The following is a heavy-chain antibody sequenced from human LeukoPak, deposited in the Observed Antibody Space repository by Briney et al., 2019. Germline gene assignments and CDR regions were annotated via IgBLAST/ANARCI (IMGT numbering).Heavy chain of an antibody. D-gene: IGHD6-13*01. Sequence: PSETLSLTCAVYGGSFSGYYWSWIRQPPGKGLEWIGEINHSGSTNYNPSLKSRVTISVDTSKNQFSLKLSPVTAADTAVYYCARFLRHPAAAGTKVYYYYYYGMDVWGQGTTVTVSS. CDR1: GGSFSGYY. CDR2: INHSGST. V-gene: IGHV4-34*01. CDR3: ARFLRHPAAAGTKVYYYYYYGMDV. J-gene: IGHJ6*02.